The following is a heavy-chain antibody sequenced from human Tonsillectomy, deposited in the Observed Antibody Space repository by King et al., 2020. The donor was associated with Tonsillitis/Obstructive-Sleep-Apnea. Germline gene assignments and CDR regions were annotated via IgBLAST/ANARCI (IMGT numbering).Heavy chain of an antibody. J-gene: IGHJ4*02. V-gene: IGHV4-59*01. Sequence: VQLQESGPGLVKPSETLSLTCTVSGGSISSYYWTWIRQPPGKRLEWIGYIYYSGSTNYNPSLKSRVTISVDTSKNQFSLKLSSVTAADTAVYYCAGGGKIDYWGQGTLVTVSS. CDR2: IYYSGST. D-gene: IGHD4-23*01. CDR1: GGSISSYY. CDR3: AGGGKIDY.